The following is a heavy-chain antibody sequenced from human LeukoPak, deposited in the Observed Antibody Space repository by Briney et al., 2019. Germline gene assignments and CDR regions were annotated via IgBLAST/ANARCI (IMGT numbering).Heavy chain of an antibody. Sequence: SETLSLTCAIYGGSFSGYYWSWIRQPPGKGLEWIGEINHSGSTNYNPSLKSRVTISVDTSKNQFSLKLSSVTAADTAVYYCARVGNLSSWYTCFDYWGQGTLVTVSS. CDR3: ARVGNLSSWYTCFDY. V-gene: IGHV4-34*01. CDR1: GGSFSGYY. J-gene: IGHJ4*02. D-gene: IGHD6-13*01. CDR2: INHSGST.